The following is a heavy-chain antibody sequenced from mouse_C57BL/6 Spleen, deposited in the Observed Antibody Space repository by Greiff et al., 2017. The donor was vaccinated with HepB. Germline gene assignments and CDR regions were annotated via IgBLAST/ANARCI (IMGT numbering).Heavy chain of an antibody. J-gene: IGHJ2*01. V-gene: IGHV1-69*01. Sequence: QVQLQQPGAELVMPGASVKLSCKASGYTFTSYWMHWVKQRPGQGLEWIGEIDPSDSYTNYNQKFKGKSTLTVDKSSSTAYMQLSSLTSEDSAVYYCARNWENYFDYWGQGTTLTVSS. CDR2: IDPSDSYT. CDR3: ARNWENYFDY. CDR1: GYTFTSYW. D-gene: IGHD4-1*01.